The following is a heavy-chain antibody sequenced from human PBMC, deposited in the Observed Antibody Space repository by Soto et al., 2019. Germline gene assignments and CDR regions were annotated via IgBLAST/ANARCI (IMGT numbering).Heavy chain of an antibody. V-gene: IGHV1-8*01. CDR2: MNPNSGKT. CDR3: ARTLYGDNVDY. Sequence: QVQLVQSGAEVKKTGASVKVSCKASGYTFTSYAINWVRQATGQGLEWMGWMNPNSGKTGYAQKFQVRVTMTRNTSINTAYMELSSLRSEDTAVYYCARTLYGDNVDYWGQGTLVTVSS. D-gene: IGHD4-17*01. J-gene: IGHJ4*02. CDR1: GYTFTSYA.